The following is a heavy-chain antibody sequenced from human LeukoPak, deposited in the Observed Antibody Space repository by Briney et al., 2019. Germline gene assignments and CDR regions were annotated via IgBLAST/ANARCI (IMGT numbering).Heavy chain of an antibody. CDR3: ARDYSYAMDV. J-gene: IGHJ6*02. Sequence: GGSLILSCAASGFTFSSYWMHWVRQAPGKGLVWVSHISGGGSSTSDAESVRGRFTISRDNAKNTLYLQMHSLRPEDTAVYYCARDYSYAMDVWGQGTTVTVSS. V-gene: IGHV3-74*01. D-gene: IGHD2-21*01. CDR2: ISGGGSST. CDR1: GFTFSSYW.